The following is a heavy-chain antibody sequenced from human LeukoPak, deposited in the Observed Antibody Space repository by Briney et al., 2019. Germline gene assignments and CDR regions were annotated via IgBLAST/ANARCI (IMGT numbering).Heavy chain of an antibody. J-gene: IGHJ3*02. D-gene: IGHD4-17*01. CDR1: GFTFSSYS. Sequence: GGSLRLSCAASGFTFSSYSMNWVRQAPGKGLEWVSSISSSSSYIYYADSVKGRFTISRDNAKNSLYLQMNSLRAEDTAVYYCARSGSTVTVLSAFDIWGQGTMVTVSS. V-gene: IGHV3-21*01. CDR3: ARSGSTVTVLSAFDI. CDR2: ISSSSSYI.